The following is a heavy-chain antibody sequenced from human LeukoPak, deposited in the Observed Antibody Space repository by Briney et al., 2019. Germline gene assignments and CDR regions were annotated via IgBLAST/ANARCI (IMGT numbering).Heavy chain of an antibody. CDR1: GFTFSSYS. D-gene: IGHD6-19*01. J-gene: IGHJ4*02. CDR3: AREALIAVAGTFDY. Sequence: PGGSLRLSCAASGFTFSSYSMNWVRQAPGKGLEWVSYISSSSTIYYADSVEGRFTISRDNAKNSLYLQMNSLRAEDTAVYYCAREALIAVAGTFDYWGQGTLVTVSS. CDR2: ISSSSTI. V-gene: IGHV3-48*01.